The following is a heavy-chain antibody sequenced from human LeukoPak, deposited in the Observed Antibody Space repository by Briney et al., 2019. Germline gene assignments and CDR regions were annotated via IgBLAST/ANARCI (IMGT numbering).Heavy chain of an antibody. CDR1: GGTFSSYA. Sequence: ASVKVSCKASGGTFSSYAISWVRQAPGQGLEWMGGIIPIFGTANYAQKFQGRVTITADESTSTAYMELSSLRSEDTAVYYCATKIQSGSYYSYDYWGQGTLVTVSS. CDR3: ATKIQSGSYYSYDY. J-gene: IGHJ4*02. D-gene: IGHD1-26*01. V-gene: IGHV1-69*01. CDR2: IIPIFGTA.